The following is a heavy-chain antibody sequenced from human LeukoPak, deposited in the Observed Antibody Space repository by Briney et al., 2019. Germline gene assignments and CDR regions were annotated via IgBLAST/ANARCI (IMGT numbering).Heavy chain of an antibody. D-gene: IGHD2-21*02. CDR3: ARVMTAITNWFDP. J-gene: IGHJ5*02. Sequence: PARSLRLSCAASGFTVSSNYVSWVRQAPGKGLEWVSVIFSNGSTYYADSVKGRFTISRDTSKTTIYLSLHNLRAEDTVVYYCARVMTAITNWFDPWGQGTLVTVSS. CDR2: IFSNGST. V-gene: IGHV3-66*01. CDR1: GFTVSSNY.